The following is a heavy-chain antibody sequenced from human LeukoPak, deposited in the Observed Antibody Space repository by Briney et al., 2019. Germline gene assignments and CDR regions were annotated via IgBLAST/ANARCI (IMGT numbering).Heavy chain of an antibody. CDR2: KHHSGTT. J-gene: IGHJ4*02. V-gene: IGHV4-38-2*02. CDR1: GYSISSGYY. Sequence: KASETLSLTCAVSGYSISSGYYWGWIRQPPGKGLEWIGCKHHSGTTYNNQSLKSRVTILIDTSTNQFSLKLSSVTAADTAVYYCARDVSGSYDFWGQGILVTVS. D-gene: IGHD1-26*01. CDR3: ARDVSGSYDF.